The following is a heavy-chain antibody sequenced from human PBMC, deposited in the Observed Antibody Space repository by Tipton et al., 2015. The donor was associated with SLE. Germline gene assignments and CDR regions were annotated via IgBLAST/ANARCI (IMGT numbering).Heavy chain of an antibody. V-gene: IGHV4-61*09. CDR1: GGSISSGSYY. CDR2: IYTSGST. D-gene: IGHD1-26*01. Sequence: TLSLTCTVSGGSISSGSYYWSWIRQPAGKGLEWIGYIYTSGSTNYNPSLKSRVTISVDTSKNQFSLKLSSVTAADTAVYYCAREMREAFDYWGQGTLVTVSS. J-gene: IGHJ4*02. CDR3: AREMREAFDY.